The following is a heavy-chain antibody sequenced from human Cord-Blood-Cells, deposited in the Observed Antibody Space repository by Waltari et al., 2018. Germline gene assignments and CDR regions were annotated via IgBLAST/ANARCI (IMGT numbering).Heavy chain of an antibody. CDR1: GSTFGCNY. CDR3: IAVAGDY. Sequence: EVQLVESGGGLIQPGGSLGLPCAASGSTFGCNYMSWFRQAPGKGLEWVSVIYSGGSTYYADSVKGRFTISRDNSKNTLYLQMNSLRAEDTAVYYCIAVAGDYWGQGTLVTVSS. CDR2: IYSGGST. J-gene: IGHJ4*02. D-gene: IGHD6-19*01. V-gene: IGHV3-53*01.